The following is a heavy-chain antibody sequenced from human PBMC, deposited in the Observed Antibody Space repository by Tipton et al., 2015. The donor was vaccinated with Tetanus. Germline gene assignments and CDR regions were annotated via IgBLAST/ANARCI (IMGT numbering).Heavy chain of an antibody. CDR3: VRGGMMYADY. CDR2: MKQDGSEI. Sequence: SLRLSCVASGLSFSSYTMSWVRQAPGKGLEWVATMKQDGSEIKYVDSVTGRFTISRDNAKNSLYLQLNSLRAEDTAMYYCVRGGMMYADYWGQGTLVTVSS. J-gene: IGHJ4*02. CDR1: GLSFSSYT. V-gene: IGHV3-7*03. D-gene: IGHD2-8*01.